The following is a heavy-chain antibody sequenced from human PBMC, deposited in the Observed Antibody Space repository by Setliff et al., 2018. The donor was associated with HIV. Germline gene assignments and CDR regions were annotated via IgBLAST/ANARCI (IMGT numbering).Heavy chain of an antibody. CDR3: ASQGSDYHYLYY. D-gene: IGHD5-12*01. CDR2: INSGSDTT. J-gene: IGHJ4*02. Sequence: GGSLRLSCVVSGFTLNHYAMHWVRQAPGKGLEWVSYINSGSDTTFYADSVRGRFTVSRDNGKNSLYLQLNDLRVDDTAVYYCASQGSDYHYLYYWGQGTLVTVSS. CDR1: GFTLNHYA. V-gene: IGHV3-48*01.